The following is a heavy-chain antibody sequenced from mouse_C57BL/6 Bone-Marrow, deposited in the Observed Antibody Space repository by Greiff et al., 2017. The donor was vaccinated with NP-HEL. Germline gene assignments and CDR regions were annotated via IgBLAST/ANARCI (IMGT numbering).Heavy chain of an antibody. CDR2: IYPGDGDT. Sequence: QVQLKESGAELVKPGASVKISCKASGYAFSSYWMNWVKQRPGKGLEWIGQIYPGDGDTNYNGKFKGKATLTADKSSSTAYMQLSSLTSEDSAVYFCATDGYYVFDYWGQGTTLTVSS. CDR1: GYAFSSYW. D-gene: IGHD2-3*01. J-gene: IGHJ2*01. V-gene: IGHV1-80*01. CDR3: ATDGYYVFDY.